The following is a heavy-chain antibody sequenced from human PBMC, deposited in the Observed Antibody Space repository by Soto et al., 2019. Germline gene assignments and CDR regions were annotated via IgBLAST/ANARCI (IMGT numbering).Heavy chain of an antibody. CDR1: GGTFSSYA. V-gene: IGHV1-69*13. Sequence: SVKVSCKASGGTFSSYAISWVRQAPGQGLEWMGGIIPIFGTANYAQKFQGRVTITADESTSTAYMELSRLTSDDTAVYYCVRELYSGRFDYWGQGTPVTVSS. J-gene: IGHJ4*02. CDR2: IIPIFGTA. D-gene: IGHD1-26*01. CDR3: VRELYSGRFDY.